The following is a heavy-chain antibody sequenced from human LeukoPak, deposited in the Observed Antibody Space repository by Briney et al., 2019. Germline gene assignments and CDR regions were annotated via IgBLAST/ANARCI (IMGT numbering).Heavy chain of an antibody. CDR1: GGSISRYH. V-gene: IGHV4-59*01. CDR2: IYDSGVT. Sequence: PSETLSLTCTVSGGSISRYHWTWIRQSPGKGLEWIGYIYDSGVTNYNPSLKSRVTISVDTSKNQFSLKVSSVTAADTAVYYCARLIPPGIGYYHYYYMDVWGKGTTVTVSS. J-gene: IGHJ6*03. CDR3: ARLIPPGIGYYHYYYMDV. D-gene: IGHD2-2*02.